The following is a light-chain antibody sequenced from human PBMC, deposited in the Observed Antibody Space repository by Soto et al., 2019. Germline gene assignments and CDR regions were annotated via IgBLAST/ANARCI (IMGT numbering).Light chain of an antibody. V-gene: IGKV3-15*01. CDR3: QQYNNWPPIT. Sequence: IVWTQSPDTMSLSPGERATLSCRASQSVSSYLAWYQQKPGQAPRLLIYDASTRATGIPARFSGSGSGTEFTLTISSLQSEDFAVYYCQQYNNWPPITFGQGTLLEIK. J-gene: IGKJ5*01. CDR2: DAS. CDR1: QSVSSY.